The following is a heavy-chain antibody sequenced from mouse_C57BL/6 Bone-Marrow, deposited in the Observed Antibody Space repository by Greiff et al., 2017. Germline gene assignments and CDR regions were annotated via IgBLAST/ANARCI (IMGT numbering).Heavy chain of an antibody. J-gene: IGHJ4*01. CDR2: INPSSGYT. CDR3: ARDLIYYYGSSPYYYAMDY. CDR1: GYTFTSYT. V-gene: IGHV1-4*01. Sequence: VKLMESGAELARPGASVKMSCKASGYTFTSYTMHWVKQRPGQGLEWIGYINPSSGYTKYNQKFKDKATLTADKSSSTAYMQLSSLTSEDSAVYYCARDLIYYYGSSPYYYAMDYWGQGTSVTVSS. D-gene: IGHD1-1*01.